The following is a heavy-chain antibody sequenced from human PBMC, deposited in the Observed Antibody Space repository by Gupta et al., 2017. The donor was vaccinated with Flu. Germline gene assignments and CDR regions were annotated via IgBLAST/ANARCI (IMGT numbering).Heavy chain of an antibody. CDR2: IYSGGST. J-gene: IGHJ6*02. V-gene: IGHV3-53*04. Sequence: SVIYSGGSTYYADSVKGRFTISRHNSKNTLYLQMNSLRAEDTAVYYCAREGGSGNYYYGMDVWGQGTTVTVSS. D-gene: IGHD2-15*01. CDR3: AREGGSGNYYYGMDV.